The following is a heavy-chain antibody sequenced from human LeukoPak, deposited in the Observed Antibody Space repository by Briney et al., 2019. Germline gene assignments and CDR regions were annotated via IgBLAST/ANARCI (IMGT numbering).Heavy chain of an antibody. J-gene: IGHJ5*02. CDR1: GFTFSSYS. Sequence: GSLRLSCAASGFTFSSYSMNWIRQPPGKGLEWIGSIYYSGSTYFSPSLKSRVTISVDISKNQFSLKLSSVTAADTAVYYCAREAMGSSSSGFSPPRGWFDPWGQGTLVTVSS. V-gene: IGHV4-39*07. CDR2: IYYSGST. D-gene: IGHD3-22*01. CDR3: AREAMGSSSSGFSPPRGWFDP.